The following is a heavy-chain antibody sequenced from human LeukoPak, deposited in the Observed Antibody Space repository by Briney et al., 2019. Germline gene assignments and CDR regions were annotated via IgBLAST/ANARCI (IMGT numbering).Heavy chain of an antibody. V-gene: IGHV4-39*01. Sequence: SETLSLTCTVSGGSISSSSYYWGWIRQPPGKGLEWIGTIFYSGTTTYNPSLKSRITISVDTSKNQFSLKLSSVTAADTAVYYCARGPEHYDILTGIDYWGQGTLVTVSS. J-gene: IGHJ4*02. CDR2: IFYSGTT. CDR1: GGSISSSSYY. CDR3: ARGPEHYDILTGIDY. D-gene: IGHD3-9*01.